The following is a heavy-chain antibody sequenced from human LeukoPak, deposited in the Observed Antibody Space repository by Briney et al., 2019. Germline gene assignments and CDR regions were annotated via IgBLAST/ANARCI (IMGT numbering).Heavy chain of an antibody. CDR2: IKSDGSST. J-gene: IGHJ4*02. V-gene: IGHV3-74*01. Sequence: PAESLSLSCAVSGFTFSSYCVHWVRQAPGKGLVWVSYIKSDGSSTNYADSVKGRFTISRDNAQNTLYLQMNSLRAEDTAVYYCARDRGYAQDYWGQGTLVTVPS. D-gene: IGHD5-12*01. CDR1: GFTFSSYC. CDR3: ARDRGYAQDY.